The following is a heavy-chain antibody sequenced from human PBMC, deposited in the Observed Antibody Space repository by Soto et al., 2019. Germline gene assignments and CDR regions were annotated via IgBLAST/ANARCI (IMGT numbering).Heavy chain of an antibody. CDR1: GFTFSSYA. D-gene: IGHD1-26*01. Sequence: EVQLLESGGGLVQPGGSLRLSCAASGFTFSSYAMRWVRQAPVKGLEWVSAISGSGDSTYYADSVKGRFTISRDNSKNTLYLQMNSLRAEDTAVYYCAGRGSGSYYDYWGQGTRVTVSS. V-gene: IGHV3-23*01. CDR3: AGRGSGSYYDY. J-gene: IGHJ4*02. CDR2: ISGSGDST.